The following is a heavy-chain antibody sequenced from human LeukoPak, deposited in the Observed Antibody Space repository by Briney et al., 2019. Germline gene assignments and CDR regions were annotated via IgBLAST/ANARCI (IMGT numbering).Heavy chain of an antibody. Sequence: GGSLRLSCAASGFTFSNHGMHWVRQAPGKGPEWVALIWYDGSNKYYGDSVKGRFTISRDNSKNTVYLQMNSLRAEDTGVYYCAKDQLELSFDYWGQGTLVTVSS. J-gene: IGHJ4*02. D-gene: IGHD1-1*01. CDR2: IWYDGSNK. V-gene: IGHV3-33*06. CDR1: GFTFSNHG. CDR3: AKDQLELSFDY.